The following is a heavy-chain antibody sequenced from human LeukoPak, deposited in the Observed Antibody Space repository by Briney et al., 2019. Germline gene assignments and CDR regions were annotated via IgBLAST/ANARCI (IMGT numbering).Heavy chain of an antibody. CDR1: GFTFSSYG. CDR2: IWYDGSDK. J-gene: IGHJ4*02. CDR3: AKDRSERWLQVGHYLDS. V-gene: IGHV3-33*06. D-gene: IGHD5-24*01. Sequence: PGRSLRLSCAASGFTFSSYGMHWVRQAPGKGLEWVAIIWYDGSDKYYADSVKGRFTISRDNSKNTMYLQMNSLRAEDTAIYYCAKDRSERWLQVGHYLDSWGQATLVTVSS.